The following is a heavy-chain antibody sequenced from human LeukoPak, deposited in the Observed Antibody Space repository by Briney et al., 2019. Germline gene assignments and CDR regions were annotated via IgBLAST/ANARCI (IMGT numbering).Heavy chain of an antibody. Sequence: SETLSLTCAVYGGSFSVYYWSWIRQPPGKGLEWIGEINHSGSTNYNPSLKSRVTISVDTSKNQFSLKLSSVTAADTAVYYCARSGAAGHFYYYYMDVWGKGTTVTVSS. CDR3: ARSGAAGHFYYYYMDV. D-gene: IGHD6-13*01. CDR1: GGSFSVYY. J-gene: IGHJ6*03. CDR2: INHSGST. V-gene: IGHV4-34*01.